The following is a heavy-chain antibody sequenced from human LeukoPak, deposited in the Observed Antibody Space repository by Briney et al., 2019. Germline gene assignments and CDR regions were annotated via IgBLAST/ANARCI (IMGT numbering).Heavy chain of an antibody. CDR1: GYTFTSYY. CDR3: ARVSSSGYYDAFDI. D-gene: IGHD3-22*01. Sequence: ASVKVSCKASGYTFTSYYMHWVRQAPGQGLEWMGWINPNSGGTNYAQKFQGWVTTTRDTSISTAYMELSRLRSDDTAVYYCARVSSSGYYDAFDIWGQGTMVTVSS. J-gene: IGHJ3*02. V-gene: IGHV1-2*04. CDR2: INPNSGGT.